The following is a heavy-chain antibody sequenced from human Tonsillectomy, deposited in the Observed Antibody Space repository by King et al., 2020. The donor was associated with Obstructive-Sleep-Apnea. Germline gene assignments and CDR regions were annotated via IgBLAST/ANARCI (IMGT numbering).Heavy chain of an antibody. Sequence: QVQLVESGGGVVQPGRSLRLSCAASGFTFSSYAMHWVRQAPGKGLEWVAVISYDGNNKYYADSVKGRFTISRDNSKNTLYLQMNNLRTADTAVYYCASVIPRRKNWCDHWGQGTLVTVSS. J-gene: IGHJ5*02. D-gene: IGHD2-21*01. CDR1: GFTFSSYA. CDR2: ISYDGNNK. V-gene: IGHV3-30-3*01. CDR3: ASVIPRRKNWCDH.